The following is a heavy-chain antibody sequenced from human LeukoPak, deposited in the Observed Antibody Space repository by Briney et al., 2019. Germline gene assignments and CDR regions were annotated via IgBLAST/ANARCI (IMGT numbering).Heavy chain of an antibody. D-gene: IGHD5-18*01. Sequence: SAKVSCKASGGTFSSYAISWVRQAPGQGLEWMGGIIPIFGTANYAQKFQGRVTITADESTSTAYMELSSLRSEDTAVYYCARRTDTATVRYNAFDIWGQGTMVTVSS. CDR2: IIPIFGTA. J-gene: IGHJ3*02. CDR3: ARRTDTATVRYNAFDI. V-gene: IGHV1-69*13. CDR1: GGTFSSYA.